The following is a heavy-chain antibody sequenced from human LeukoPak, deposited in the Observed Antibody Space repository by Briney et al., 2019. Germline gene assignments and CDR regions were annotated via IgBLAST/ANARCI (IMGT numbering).Heavy chain of an antibody. CDR3: AKDAPDYYGSESYFFDY. J-gene: IGHJ4*02. CDR2: LSYDGNNK. CDR1: GFTFSSHG. Sequence: PGRSLRPSCAASGFTFSSHGMHWVRQAPGKGLDWVAVLSYDGNNKYYADSVKGRFTISRDNSKNTLYLQMDSLRAEDTAVYYCAKDAPDYYGSESYFFDYWGQGTLVTVSS. V-gene: IGHV3-30*18. D-gene: IGHD3-10*01.